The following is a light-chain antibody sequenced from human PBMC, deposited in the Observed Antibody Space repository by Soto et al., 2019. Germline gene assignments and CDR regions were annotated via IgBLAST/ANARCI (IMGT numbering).Light chain of an antibody. V-gene: IGLV2-14*01. CDR3: SSDTSRSTRV. CDR1: SSDVGGYNY. CDR2: DVI. J-gene: IGLJ2*01. Sequence: QSVLTQPPSVSGSPGQSITISCTGTSSDVGGYNYVSWYQQHPGKAPKLMIYDVINRPSGVAKRFSGSKSGNTASLTISGLEDEDEADYYCSSDTSRSTRVFGGGTKLTVL.